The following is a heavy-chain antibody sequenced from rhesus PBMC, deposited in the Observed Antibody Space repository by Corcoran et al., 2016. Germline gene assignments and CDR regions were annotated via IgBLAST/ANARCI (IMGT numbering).Heavy chain of an antibody. D-gene: IGHD3-28*01. CDR3: ARLTYYYDSGYFDY. Sequence: QVQLQESGPGLVKPSETLSLTCAVSGGSISDDYYWSWIRQPPGKGLEWIGYIYGSGGGTNYNPSLKNRVTISIDTSKNQFSLKLSSVTAADTAVYYCARLTYYYDSGYFDYWGQGVLVTVSS. V-gene: IGHV4-106*01. CDR1: GGSISDDYY. CDR2: IYGSGGGT. J-gene: IGHJ4*01.